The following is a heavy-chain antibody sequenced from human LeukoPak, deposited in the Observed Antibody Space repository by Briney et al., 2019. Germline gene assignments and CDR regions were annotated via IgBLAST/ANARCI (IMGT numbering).Heavy chain of an antibody. CDR3: AKHQGPGMYIFDF. CDR2: IRSKANSYAT. CDR1: GFTFSGSA. Sequence: GGSLKLSCAASGFTFSGSAMHWVRQASGKGLEWVGRIRSKANSYATAYAASVKGRFTISRDDSKNTAYLQMNSLKTEDTAVYYCAKHQGPGMYIFDFWGQGTLVTVSS. J-gene: IGHJ4*02. D-gene: IGHD1-1*01. V-gene: IGHV3-73*01.